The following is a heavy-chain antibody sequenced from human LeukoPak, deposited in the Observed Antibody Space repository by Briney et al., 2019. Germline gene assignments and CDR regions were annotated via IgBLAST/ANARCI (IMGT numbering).Heavy chain of an antibody. J-gene: IGHJ4*03. D-gene: IGHD1-26*01. Sequence: GASVKDSREASGYTFTSYGISWVRQAPGQGLEWMGWISAYNANTNYAQKLQGRVTMTTDTSTSTAYMELRSLRSDDTAVYYCARDRRGSRSYFSLWGHGTPVTVSS. CDR2: ISAYNANT. V-gene: IGHV1-18*01. CDR1: GYTFTSYG. CDR3: ARDRRGSRSYFSL.